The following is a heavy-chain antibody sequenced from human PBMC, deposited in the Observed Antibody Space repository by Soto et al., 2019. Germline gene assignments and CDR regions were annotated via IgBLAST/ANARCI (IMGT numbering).Heavy chain of an antibody. V-gene: IGHV4-4*02. CDR2: IYHSGTI. CDR3: ASSKRPTVLVDY. CDR1: GDSINSSNW. Sequence: QVQLQESGPGLVKPSGTLSLTCAVSGDSINSSNWWSWVRQPPGKGLEWIGEIYHSGTINYNPSRKSRISISLYKSKNQFSLKLNSVTAADTAVYFCASSKRPTVLVDYWGQGALVTVSS. D-gene: IGHD2-8*02. J-gene: IGHJ4*02.